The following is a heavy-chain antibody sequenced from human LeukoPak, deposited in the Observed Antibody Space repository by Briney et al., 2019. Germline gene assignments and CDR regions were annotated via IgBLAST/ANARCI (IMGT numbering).Heavy chain of an antibody. CDR2: ISGSGGST. Sequence: PGGSLRLSCAASGFTFSSYAMSWVRQAPGKGLEWVSAISGSGGSTYYADTVKGRFTISRDNSKNALYLQMNSLRAEDTAVYYCARDVRIMITFGGVIANFGLGYWGQGTLVTVSS. V-gene: IGHV3-23*01. D-gene: IGHD3-16*02. J-gene: IGHJ4*02. CDR1: GFTFSSYA. CDR3: ARDVRIMITFGGVIANFGLGY.